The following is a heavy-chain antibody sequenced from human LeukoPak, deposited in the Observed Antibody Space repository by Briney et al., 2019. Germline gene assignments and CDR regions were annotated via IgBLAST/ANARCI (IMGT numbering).Heavy chain of an antibody. CDR1: GFTFSSYA. CDR3: ATEAGAAPDWYFDV. D-gene: IGHD6-19*01. J-gene: IGHJ2*01. V-gene: IGHV3-23*01. CDR2: ISGSGGST. Sequence: GGSLRLSCAASGFTFSSYAMSWVRQAPGKGLEWVSAISGSGGSTCYADSVKGRFTISRDNSKNTLYLQMNSLRVEDTTIYYCATEAGAAPDWYFDVWGRGTLVTVSS.